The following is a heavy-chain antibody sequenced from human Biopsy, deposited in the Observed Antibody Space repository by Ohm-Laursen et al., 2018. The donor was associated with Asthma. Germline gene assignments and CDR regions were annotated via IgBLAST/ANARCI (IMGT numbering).Heavy chain of an antibody. CDR1: GYTFTSSG. CDR2: ISAYNGNT. V-gene: IGHV1-18*01. CDR3: ARENRSGTYVGGVWTTANFYYYGMDV. J-gene: IGHJ6*02. D-gene: IGHD1-26*01. Sequence: ASVKVSCKASGYTFTSSGISWVRQAPGQGLEWMGWISAYNGNTHYAQKVQGRVTMTTDTSTSTAYMELRSLRSDDTAVYYCARENRSGTYVGGVWTTANFYYYGMDVWGQGTTATVSS.